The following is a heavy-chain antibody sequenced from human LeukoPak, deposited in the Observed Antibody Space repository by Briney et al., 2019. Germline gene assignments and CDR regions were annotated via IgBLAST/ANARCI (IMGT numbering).Heavy chain of an antibody. D-gene: IGHD2-8*01. J-gene: IGHJ6*02. CDR3: ARKSSVYAIYHYGMDV. V-gene: IGHV1-69*13. CDR2: IIPIFGTA. CDR1: GYTFTSYA. Sequence: SVKVSCKASGYTFTSYAMNWVRQAPGQGLEWMGGIIPIFGTANYAQKFQGRVTITADESTSTAYMELSSLRSEDTAVYYCARKSSVYAIYHYGMDVWGQGTTVTVSS.